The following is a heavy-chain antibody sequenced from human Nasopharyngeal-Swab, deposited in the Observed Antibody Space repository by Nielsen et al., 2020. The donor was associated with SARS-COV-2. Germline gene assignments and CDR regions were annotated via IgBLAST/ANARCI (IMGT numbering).Heavy chain of an antibody. J-gene: IGHJ4*02. CDR2: IYYSGST. CDR3: ARAPSGPVTKFDY. Sequence: SETLSLTCTVSGGSISSSSYYWGWIRQPPGKGLEWIGSIYYSGSTYYNPSLKSRVTISVDTSKNQFSLKLSSVTAADTAMYYCARAPSGPVTKFDYWGQGTLVTVSS. CDR1: GGSISSSSYY. V-gene: IGHV4-39*07. D-gene: IGHD4-11*01.